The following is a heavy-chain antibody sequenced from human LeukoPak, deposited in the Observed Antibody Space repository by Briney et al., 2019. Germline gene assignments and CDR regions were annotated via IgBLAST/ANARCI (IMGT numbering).Heavy chain of an antibody. CDR3: AKAQRAYSPAGFDY. V-gene: IGHV3-53*01. D-gene: IGHD5-18*01. CDR1: GFTVSSNY. J-gene: IGHJ4*02. Sequence: PGGSLRLSCAASGFTVSSNYMSWVRQAPGKGLEWVSVIYSGGSTYYADSVKGRFTISRDNSKNTLYLQMISLRAEDTAVYYCAKAQRAYSPAGFDYWGQGTLVTVSS. CDR2: IYSGGST.